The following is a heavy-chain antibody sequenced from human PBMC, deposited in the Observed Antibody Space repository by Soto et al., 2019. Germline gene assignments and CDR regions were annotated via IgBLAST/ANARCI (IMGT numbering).Heavy chain of an antibody. D-gene: IGHD3-3*01. CDR1: GFSFSVSA. J-gene: IGHJ5*02. CDR2: IRSKANNYAT. CDR3: VKEWSQAS. V-gene: IGHV3-73*01. Sequence: GGSLRLSCAASGFSFSVSAMHWVRQASGKGLEWVGRIRSKANNYATAYAASVRGRFTISRDDSKNTAYLEMNSLRAEDTAVYYFVKEWSQASWGQGTLVTVSS.